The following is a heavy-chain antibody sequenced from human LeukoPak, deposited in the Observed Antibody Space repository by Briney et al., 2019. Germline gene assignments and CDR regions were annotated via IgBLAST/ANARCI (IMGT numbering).Heavy chain of an antibody. J-gene: IGHJ5*02. CDR3: ARDASRYCSSTSCPFDP. CDR2: ISICSSYI. CDR1: GFTFTRYS. Sequence: GWALRLSCAASGFTFTRYSMHWVRQAPGKGLEWVSSISICSSYIYYADSLKGRFTISRDNAKNSLFLQMNSLRAEDTAVYYCARDASRYCSSTSCPFDPWGQGTLVTVSS. V-gene: IGHV3-21*01. D-gene: IGHD2-2*01.